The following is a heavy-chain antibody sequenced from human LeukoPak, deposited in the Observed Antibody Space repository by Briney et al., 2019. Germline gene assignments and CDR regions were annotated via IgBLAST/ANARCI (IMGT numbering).Heavy chain of an antibody. J-gene: IGHJ4*02. V-gene: IGHV3-23*01. D-gene: IGHD3-22*01. Sequence: PGGSLRLSCAASGFIFSNYAMSWVRQAPGKGLEWVSAIGGRDGGTYYADSVKGRFTVSRDDPKNTLYLQMNTLRVEDTAVYYCTTMENYYDNSHFDYWGQGTLVTVSS. CDR3: TTMENYYDNSHFDY. CDR2: IGGRDGGT. CDR1: GFIFSNYA.